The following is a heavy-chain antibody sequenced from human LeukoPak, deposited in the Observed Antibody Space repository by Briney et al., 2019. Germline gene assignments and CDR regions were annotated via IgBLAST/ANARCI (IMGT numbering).Heavy chain of an antibody. V-gene: IGHV4-39*07. CDR2: MYYSGST. D-gene: IGHD1/OR15-1a*01. CDR1: GDSIGSSSSY. J-gene: IGHJ5*02. CDR3: AKNNGGARNHWFDP. Sequence: SETLSLTCTVSGDSIGSSSSYWGWIRQPPGKGLEWIGSMYYSGSTYYNPSLKSRVTISVDTSKNQFSLKLSSVTAADTAIYYCAKNNGGARNHWFDPWGQGTLVTVSS.